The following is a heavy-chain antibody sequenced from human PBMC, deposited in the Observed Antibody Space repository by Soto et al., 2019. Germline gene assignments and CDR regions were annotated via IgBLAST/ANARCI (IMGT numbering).Heavy chain of an antibody. CDR3: VRTALGINWFDP. Sequence: SETLSLTCTVSGGSISSYYWSWIRQPAGKGLEWIGRFYTSGSTKYNPALKSRVTMSVDTSKNQFSLKLSSVTAADTAVYYCVRTALGINWFDPRGQGTQVPVSS. V-gene: IGHV4-4*07. CDR2: FYTSGST. D-gene: IGHD6-13*01. J-gene: IGHJ5*02. CDR1: GGSISSYY.